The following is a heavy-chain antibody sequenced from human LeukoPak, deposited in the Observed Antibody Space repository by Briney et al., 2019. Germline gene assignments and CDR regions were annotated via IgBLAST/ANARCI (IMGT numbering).Heavy chain of an antibody. V-gene: IGHV1-46*01. J-gene: IGHJ4*02. CDR2: INPSGGST. Sequence: ASVKVSCKASGYTFTSYYMHWVRQAPGQGLEWMGIINPSGGSTSYAQKFQGRVTMTRDTSTSTVYMELSSLRSEDTAVYYCAGAPLTMVRGVVGIFGYWGQGTPVTVSS. CDR3: AGAPLTMVRGVVGIFGY. D-gene: IGHD3-10*01. CDR1: GYTFTSYY.